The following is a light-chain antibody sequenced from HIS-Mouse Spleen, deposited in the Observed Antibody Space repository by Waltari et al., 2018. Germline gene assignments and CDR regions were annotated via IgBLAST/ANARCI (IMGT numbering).Light chain of an antibody. CDR1: SSDVGGYNY. J-gene: IGLJ2*01. CDR3: CSYAGSYTLV. V-gene: IGLV2-11*01. Sequence: QSALTQPRSVSGSPGQSVTISCTGTSSDVGGYNYVPWYQQHPGKAPKLMIYDVSKRPSGVLDRFAASKSGTPASLTISGLQAEDEADYYCCSYAGSYTLVFGGGTKLTVL. CDR2: DVS.